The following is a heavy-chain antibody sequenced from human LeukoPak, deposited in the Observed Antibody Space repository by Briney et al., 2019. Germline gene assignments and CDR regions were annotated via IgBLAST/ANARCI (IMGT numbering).Heavy chain of an antibody. CDR2: INSDGSST. Sequence: GGSLRLSCAASGFTFSTFWMHWVRHAPGKGLVWVSRINSDGSSTSYADSVKGRFTHSRDNAKNTLYLQMNSLRAEDTAVYYCARAKGMTIFGVVIPDYWGQGTLVTVSS. CDR3: ARAKGMTIFGVVIPDY. V-gene: IGHV3-74*01. CDR1: GFTFSTFW. D-gene: IGHD3-3*01. J-gene: IGHJ4*02.